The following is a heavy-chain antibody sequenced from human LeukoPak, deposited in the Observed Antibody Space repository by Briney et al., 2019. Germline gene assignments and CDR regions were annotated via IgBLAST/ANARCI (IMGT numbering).Heavy chain of an antibody. CDR2: ISGSGFTT. CDR1: GFTFSSYA. J-gene: IGHJ4*02. CDR3: AKGTPYGSSWYRVHFDF. V-gene: IGHV3-23*01. Sequence: GGSLRLSCAASGFTFSSYAMSWVRQAPAKGLEWVSAISGSGFTTHHADSVKGRFTISRDNSKNTLYLQMNSPRAEDTAVYYCAKGTPYGSSWYRVHFDFWGQGTLVTVSS. D-gene: IGHD6-13*01.